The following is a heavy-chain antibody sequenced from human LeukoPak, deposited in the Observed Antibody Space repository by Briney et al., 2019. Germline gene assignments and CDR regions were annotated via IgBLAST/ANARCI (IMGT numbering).Heavy chain of an antibody. CDR1: GGSISSYY. V-gene: IGHV4-59*08. CDR3: ARFSPTPFGVVAGWFDP. D-gene: IGHD3-3*01. J-gene: IGHJ5*02. CDR2: IYYIGST. Sequence: SETLSLTCTVSGGSISSYYWSWIRQSPGKGLEWIGYIYYIGSTNYNPSLKSRVTMSLDTSKNQLSLKLNSVTAADTAVYYCARFSPTPFGVVAGWFDPWGQGTPVTVSS.